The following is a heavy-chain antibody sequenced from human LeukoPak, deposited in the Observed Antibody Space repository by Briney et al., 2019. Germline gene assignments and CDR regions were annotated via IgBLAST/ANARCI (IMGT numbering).Heavy chain of an antibody. Sequence: SDTLSLTCAVYGGSFSGYYWRWIRQPPGKGLEWIGEINHSGSTNYHPSLKSRVTISVDTSKNQFSLKLSSVTAADTAVYYCARGSGGSKAFDPWGQGTLVTVSS. CDR1: GGSFSGYY. CDR2: INHSGST. J-gene: IGHJ5*02. V-gene: IGHV4-34*01. CDR3: ARGSGGSKAFDP. D-gene: IGHD2-15*01.